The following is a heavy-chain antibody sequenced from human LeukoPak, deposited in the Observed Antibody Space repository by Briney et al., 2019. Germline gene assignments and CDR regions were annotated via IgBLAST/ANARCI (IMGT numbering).Heavy chain of an antibody. Sequence: GGSLRLSCVASGFTFSSYSMNWVRQAPGKGLEFISYINSRSSTIYYADVVKGRFTISRDNAKNSLYLQMSSLRAEDTALYYCARDIADGDYDDGFDIWGQGTRVTVSS. CDR3: ARDIADGDYDDGFDI. J-gene: IGHJ3*02. D-gene: IGHD4-17*01. V-gene: IGHV3-48*01. CDR2: INSRSSTI. CDR1: GFTFSSYS.